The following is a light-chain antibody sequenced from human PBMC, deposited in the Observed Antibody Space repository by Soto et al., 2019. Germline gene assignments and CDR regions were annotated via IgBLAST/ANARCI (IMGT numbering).Light chain of an antibody. V-gene: IGKV1-9*01. Sequence: DIQLAQSPPFLSASVGDRVTITCRASQDISNYLAWYQQKPGKAPKLLIFAASTLQNGVPSRFSGSGSGTEFTLTISSLQPEDFATYYCQQLNSYSIFTFGTGTKVDIK. CDR2: AAS. CDR3: QQLNSYSIFT. CDR1: QDISNY. J-gene: IGKJ3*01.